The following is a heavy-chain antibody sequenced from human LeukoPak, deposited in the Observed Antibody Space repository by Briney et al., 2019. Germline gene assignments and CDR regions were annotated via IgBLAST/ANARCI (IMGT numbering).Heavy chain of an antibody. V-gene: IGHV1-69*13. CDR3: ARAVADDYYYYGMDV. CDR2: IIPIFGTA. J-gene: IGHJ6*02. Sequence: SVKVSCKASGGTFSSYAISWVRQAPGQGLEWMGGIIPIFGTANYAQKFQGRVTITADESTSTAYMELSSLRSEDTAMYYCARAVADDYYYYGMDVWGQGTTVTVSS. CDR1: GGTFSSYA. D-gene: IGHD6-19*01.